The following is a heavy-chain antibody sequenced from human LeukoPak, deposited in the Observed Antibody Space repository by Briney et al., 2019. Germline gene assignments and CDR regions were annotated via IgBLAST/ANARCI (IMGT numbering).Heavy chain of an antibody. CDR3: ARHLSGVTGYTYGRGIDY. V-gene: IGHV3-23*01. CDR1: GFTFSSYA. D-gene: IGHD5-18*01. CDR2: ISGSGGST. J-gene: IGHJ4*02. Sequence: GGSLRLSCAASGFTFSSYAMSWVRQAPGKGLEWVSAISGSGGSTYYADSVKGRFTISRDSAKTSLYLQMISLRAEDTAVYYCARHLSGVTGYTYGRGIDYWGQGTLVTVSS.